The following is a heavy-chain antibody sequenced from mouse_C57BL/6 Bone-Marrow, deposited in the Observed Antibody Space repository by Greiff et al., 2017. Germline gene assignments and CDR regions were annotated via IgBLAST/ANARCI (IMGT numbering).Heavy chain of an antibody. CDR2: IYPRSGNT. CDR1: GYTFTSYG. CDR3: ARGEGWYWGFAY. V-gene: IGHV1-81*01. D-gene: IGHD2-1*01. Sequence: QVQLQQSGAELARPGASVKLSCKASGYTFTSYGISWVKQRTGQGLEWIGEIYPRSGNTYYNEKFKGKATLTADKASSTAYMELRSLTSEDSAVYFGARGEGWYWGFAYWGQGTLVTVSA. J-gene: IGHJ3*01.